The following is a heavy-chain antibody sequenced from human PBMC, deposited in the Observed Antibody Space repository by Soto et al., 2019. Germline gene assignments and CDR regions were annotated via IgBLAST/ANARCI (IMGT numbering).Heavy chain of an antibody. CDR2: ISAFNGDT. CDR3: TREAGWQRMVPYD. V-gene: IGHV1-18*04. CDR1: GYTFTSYG. D-gene: IGHD6-25*01. J-gene: IGHJ1*01. Sequence: QVQLVQSGSEVKKPGASVNVSCKAFGYTFTSYGFSWVRQFPGQGLEWLGWISAFNGDTQYAQTMKGRLTVTTDTSTTTVHMQLRSLTPADTAVYYCTREAGWQRMVPYDCGQGTLLSVS.